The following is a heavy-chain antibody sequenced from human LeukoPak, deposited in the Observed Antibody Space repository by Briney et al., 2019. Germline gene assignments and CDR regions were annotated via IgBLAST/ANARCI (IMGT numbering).Heavy chain of an antibody. CDR2: FDPEDGET. D-gene: IGHD4-17*01. J-gene: IGHJ4*02. Sequence: ASVKVSCKVSGYTLTELSMHWVRQAPGKGLEWMGGFDPEDGETIYAQKFQGRVTMTEDTSTDTAYMELSSLRSEDTAVYYCATDRVLDDYGDYVFDYWGRGTLVTVSS. CDR1: GYTLTELS. CDR3: ATDRVLDDYGDYVFDY. V-gene: IGHV1-24*01.